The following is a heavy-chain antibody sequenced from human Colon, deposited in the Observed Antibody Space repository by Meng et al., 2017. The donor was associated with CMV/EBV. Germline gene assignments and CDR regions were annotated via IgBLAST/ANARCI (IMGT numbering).Heavy chain of an antibody. CDR3: ARDRGELGYCSSTSCYRGEYFDY. CDR1: GYTFTSYG. V-gene: IGHV1-18*01. CDR2: ISAYNGNT. J-gene: IGHJ4*02. Sequence: ASVKVSCKASGYTFTSYGISWVRQVPGQGLEWMGWISAYNGNTNYAQKLQGRVTMTTDTSTSTAYMELRSLRSDDTAVYYCARDRGELGYCSSTSCYRGEYFDYWGQGTLVTVSS. D-gene: IGHD2-2*01.